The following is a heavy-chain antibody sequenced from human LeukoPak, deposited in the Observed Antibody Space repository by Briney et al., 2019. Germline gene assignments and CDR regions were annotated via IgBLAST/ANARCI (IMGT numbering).Heavy chain of an antibody. V-gene: IGHV3-21*01. CDR3: ARVKEYYYDSSGLYYFDY. D-gene: IGHD3-22*01. J-gene: IGHJ4*02. CDR1: GFTFSSYS. CDR2: ISSSSSYI. Sequence: GGSLRLSCAASGFTFSSYSMNWVRQAPGKGLEWVSSISSSSSYIYYADSVKGRFTISRDNAKNSLYPQMNSLRAEDTAVYYCARVKEYYYDSSGLYYFDYWGQGTLATVSS.